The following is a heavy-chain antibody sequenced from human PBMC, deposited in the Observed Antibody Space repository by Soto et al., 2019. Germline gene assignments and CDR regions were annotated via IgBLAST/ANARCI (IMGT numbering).Heavy chain of an antibody. V-gene: IGHV3-7*03. D-gene: IGHD5-18*01. Sequence: EVQLVESGGGLAQPGGSLRLSCVASGFTFSGYWMSWVRQTPGKGLEWVTNTKPDGSETYYLDPVTGRFTISRDNVRNSLYLQMSSLRGDDTAVYYCARDDGYRSIDYWGQGALVTVSP. J-gene: IGHJ4*02. CDR1: GFTFSGYW. CDR3: ARDDGYRSIDY. CDR2: TKPDGSET.